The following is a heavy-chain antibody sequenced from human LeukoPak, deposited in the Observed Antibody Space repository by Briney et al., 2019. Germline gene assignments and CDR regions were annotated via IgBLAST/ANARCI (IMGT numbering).Heavy chain of an antibody. D-gene: IGHD6-19*01. CDR3: ATPKVGYSSGWYDY. CDR2: ISYDGSNK. V-gene: IGHV3-30-3*01. J-gene: IGHJ4*02. Sequence: GGSLRLSCAASGFTFSSYAMHWVRQAPGKGLEWVAVISYDGSNKYYADSVKGRLTISRDNSKNTLYLQMNSLRAEDTAVYYCATPKVGYSSGWYDYWGQGTLVTVSS. CDR1: GFTFSSYA.